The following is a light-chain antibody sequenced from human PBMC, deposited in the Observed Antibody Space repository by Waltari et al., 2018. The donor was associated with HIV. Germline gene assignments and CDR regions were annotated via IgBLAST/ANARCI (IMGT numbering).Light chain of an antibody. J-gene: IGLJ2*01. Sequence: QSVLTQPPSVSAAPGQRVTISCSGSSSNIGYNYVSWYQQLPGTAPKLLLYDKNKRPSGIPDRCRGSKSGASATLGITGLQTGDEADYYCGTWDSSLSAGVFGGGTKLTVL. CDR3: GTWDSSLSAGV. CDR2: DKN. V-gene: IGLV1-51*01. CDR1: SSNIGYNY.